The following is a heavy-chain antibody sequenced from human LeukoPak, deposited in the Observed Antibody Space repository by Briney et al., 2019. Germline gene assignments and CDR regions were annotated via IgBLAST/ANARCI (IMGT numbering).Heavy chain of an antibody. V-gene: IGHV1-46*01. Sequence: GASVNVSCKASGYTFINYYIHWVRQAPGQGLEWMGLINPGGGSTTYSQKFQGRVTMTRDTSTSTVYMELNSLRSEDTALYYCARARTGDSDYWGQGTLVTVSS. J-gene: IGHJ4*02. CDR3: ARARTGDSDY. D-gene: IGHD7-27*01. CDR1: GYTFINYY. CDR2: INPGGGST.